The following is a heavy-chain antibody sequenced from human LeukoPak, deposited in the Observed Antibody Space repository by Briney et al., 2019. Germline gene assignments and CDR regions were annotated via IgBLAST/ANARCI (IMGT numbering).Heavy chain of an antibody. CDR3: VRSAFHAGSGNYYDY. V-gene: IGHV3-53*05. Sequence: PGGSLRLSCAASGFTVSSIHMVWVRQAPGKGLEWVSVTYTGGNSYYADSVKGRFIISRDISKNTLYLQMNSLRAEDTAVYYCVRSAFHAGSGNYYDYWGQGTLVTVSS. CDR2: TYTGGNS. J-gene: IGHJ4*02. D-gene: IGHD3-22*01. CDR1: GFTVSSIH.